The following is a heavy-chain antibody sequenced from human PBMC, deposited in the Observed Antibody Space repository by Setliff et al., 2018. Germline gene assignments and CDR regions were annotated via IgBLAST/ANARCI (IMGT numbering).Heavy chain of an antibody. CDR2: IYYDGST. D-gene: IGHD6-6*01. J-gene: IGHJ2*01. Sequence: PSETLSLTCTVSGDSITNMSFYWSWIRQPPGKGPDWIGSIYYDGSTYHNPSLKSRVTISVDTSNNQFALNLRSVTAADTALYYCARNPASFQYSFDVWGRGTLVTVS. CDR1: GDSITNMSFY. V-gene: IGHV4-39*06. CDR3: ARNPASFQYSFDV.